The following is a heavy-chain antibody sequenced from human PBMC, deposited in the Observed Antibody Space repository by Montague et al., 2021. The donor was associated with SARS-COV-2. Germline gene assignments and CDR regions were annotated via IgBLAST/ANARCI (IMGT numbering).Heavy chain of an antibody. J-gene: IGHJ6*03. CDR2: INQGGSA. Sequence: SETLSLTCAVHGTSFSGHYWNWIRQPPGKGLEWIGEINQGGSAKYSPSLKSRLTISADTSKNQFSLKLTSVAAADTAVYYCARLRDGVVPSPILGVGPYYYYYYMDVWGRGTTVTVSS. CDR3: ARLRDGVVPSPILGVGPYYYYYYMDV. CDR1: GTSFSGHY. D-gene: IGHD3-10*01. V-gene: IGHV4-34*01.